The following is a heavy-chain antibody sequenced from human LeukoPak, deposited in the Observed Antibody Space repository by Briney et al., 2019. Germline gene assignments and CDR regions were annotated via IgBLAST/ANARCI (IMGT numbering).Heavy chain of an antibody. Sequence: GGSLRLSCAASGFTFSNYAMTWVRQAPGKGLDWVSSITDSGMTSYYADSVKGRFTISRDNPRNTLYLQMHSLRSEDTAIYYCASYPFGVLRFLDLFSSPGGQGALVTVSS. D-gene: IGHD3-3*01. CDR2: ITDSGMTS. CDR1: GFTFSNYA. J-gene: IGHJ4*02. V-gene: IGHV3-23*01. CDR3: ASYPFGVLRFLDLFSSP.